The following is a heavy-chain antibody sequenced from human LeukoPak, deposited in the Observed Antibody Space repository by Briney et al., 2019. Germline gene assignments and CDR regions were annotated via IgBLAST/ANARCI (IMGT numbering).Heavy chain of an antibody. J-gene: IGHJ6*02. CDR2: IYYSGST. CDR1: GGSISSGDYY. Sequence: PSGTLSLTCTVSGGSISSGDYYWGWIRQPPGKGLEWMGYIYYSGSTYYNPSLKSRVTISVDTSKNQFSLKLSSVTAADTAVYYCAREVWDYYDSSGFYYYYGMDVWGQGTTVTVSS. D-gene: IGHD3-22*01. CDR3: AREVWDYYDSSGFYYYYGMDV. V-gene: IGHV4-30-4*01.